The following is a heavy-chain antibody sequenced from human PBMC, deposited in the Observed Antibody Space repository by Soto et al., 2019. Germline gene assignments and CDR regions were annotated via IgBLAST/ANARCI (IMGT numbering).Heavy chain of an antibody. J-gene: IGHJ4*02. V-gene: IGHV5-51*01. D-gene: IGHD3-9*01. Sequence: GESLKISCKGSGYSFTSYWIAWVRQMPGKGLEWMAIINPGDSETKYSPSFQGQVTISADKSINTAYLQWSSLKASDTAMYYCARHATYCDILSGYYFDYWGQGTQVTVS. CDR1: GYSFTSYW. CDR2: INPGDSET. CDR3: ARHATYCDILSGYYFDY.